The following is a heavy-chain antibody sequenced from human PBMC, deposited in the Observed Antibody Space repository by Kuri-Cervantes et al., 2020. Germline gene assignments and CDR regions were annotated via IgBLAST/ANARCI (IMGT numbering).Heavy chain of an antibody. J-gene: IGHJ4*02. V-gene: IGHV3-23*01. CDR1: GFTFSSYA. CDR2: ISGSGGST. D-gene: IGHD4-23*01. CDR3: AKRAGDNSGPLDY. Sequence: GESLKISCAASGFTFSSYAMSWARQAPGKGLEWVSAISGSGGSTYYADSVKGRFTISRDNSKNTLYLQMNSLRAEDTAVYYCAKRAGDNSGPLDYWGQGTLVTVSS.